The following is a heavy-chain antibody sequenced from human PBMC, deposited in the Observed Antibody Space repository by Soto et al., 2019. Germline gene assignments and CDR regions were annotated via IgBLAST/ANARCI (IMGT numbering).Heavy chain of an antibody. CDR1: GITFSTFA. D-gene: IGHD4-17*01. Sequence: PGGSLRLSCAASGITFSTFAMSWVRRAPGKGLEWVSTIGSNGADKQYADFVKGRFTVSRDSSKSTLSLQMNSLRAEDTAVYYCAADYLRHNSLNGYYYSYGMDVWGQGTTVTASS. J-gene: IGHJ6*02. CDR2: IGSNGADK. CDR3: AADYLRHNSLNGYYYSYGMDV. V-gene: IGHV3-23*01.